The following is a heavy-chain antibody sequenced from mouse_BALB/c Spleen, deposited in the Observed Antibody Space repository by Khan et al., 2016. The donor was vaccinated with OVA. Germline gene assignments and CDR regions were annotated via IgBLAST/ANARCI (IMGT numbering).Heavy chain of an antibody. J-gene: IGHJ4*01. CDR3: ARRFRTAYPLYYYALDY. Sequence: QIQLVQSGPELTKPGETVKISCKASEYTFTNYGMNWVKQAPGKGLKWMGWINTNTGESTYAEEFKGRFAFSLETSVSTAYLQINNLKNEDTATYSCARRFRTAYPLYYYALDYWGQGTSVTVSS. V-gene: IGHV9-3*02. D-gene: IGHD1-2*01. CDR2: INTNTGES. CDR1: EYTFTNYG.